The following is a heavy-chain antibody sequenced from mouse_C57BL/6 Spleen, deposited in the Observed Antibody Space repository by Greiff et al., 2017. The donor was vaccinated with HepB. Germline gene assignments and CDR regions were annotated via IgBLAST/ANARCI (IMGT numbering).Heavy chain of an antibody. D-gene: IGHD2-4*01. V-gene: IGHV1-82*01. CDR1: GYAFSSSW. CDR2: IYPGDGDT. J-gene: IGHJ2*01. Sequence: VQLQQSGPELVKPGASVKISCKASGYAFSSSWMNWVKQRPGKGLEWIGRIYPGDGDTNYNGKFKGKATLTADKSSSTAYMQLSSLTSEDSAVYCCAKNYDGIFDYWGQGTTLTVSS. CDR3: AKNYDGIFDY.